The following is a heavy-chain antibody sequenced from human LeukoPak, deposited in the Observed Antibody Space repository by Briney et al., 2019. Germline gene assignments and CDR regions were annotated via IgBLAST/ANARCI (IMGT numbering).Heavy chain of an antibody. CDR1: GGSISSSSYY. V-gene: IGHV4-39*07. D-gene: IGHD3-3*01. CDR3: ASFAPPDYDFWSGSPRHFDY. CDR2: IYYSGST. J-gene: IGHJ4*02. Sequence: SETLSLTCTVSGGSISSSSYYWGWIRQPPGKGLEWIGSIYYSGSTYYNPSLKSRVTISVDTSKNQFSLKLSSVTAADTAVYYCASFAPPDYDFWSGSPRHFDYWGQGTLVTVSS.